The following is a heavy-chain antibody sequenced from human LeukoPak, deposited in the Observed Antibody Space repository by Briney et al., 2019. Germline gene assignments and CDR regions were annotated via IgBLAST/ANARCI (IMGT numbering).Heavy chain of an antibody. Sequence: SETLSLTCAVYGGSFSGYYWSWIRQPPGKGLEWIGEINHSGSTNYNPSLKSRVTISVDTSKNQFSLKLSSVTAADTAVYYCATFHHSGYDYWGQGTLVTVSS. CDR3: ATFHHSGYDY. J-gene: IGHJ4*02. D-gene: IGHD5-12*01. CDR2: INHSGST. V-gene: IGHV4-34*01. CDR1: GGSFSGYY.